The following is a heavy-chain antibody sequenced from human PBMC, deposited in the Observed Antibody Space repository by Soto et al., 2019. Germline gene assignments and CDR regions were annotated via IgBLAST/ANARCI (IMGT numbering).Heavy chain of an antibody. D-gene: IGHD7-27*01. Sequence: QVQLQESGPGLVKPSETLSLTCTVSGGSISTYYWTWIRQPPGKGLEWIGYNYHSGSANYNPSLKSRVTILVDTSKKQFSLKLSSVTAADTAVYYCARGTLGLDSWGQGILVTVSS. CDR1: GGSISTYY. CDR2: NYHSGSA. V-gene: IGHV4-59*12. CDR3: ARGTLGLDS. J-gene: IGHJ4*02.